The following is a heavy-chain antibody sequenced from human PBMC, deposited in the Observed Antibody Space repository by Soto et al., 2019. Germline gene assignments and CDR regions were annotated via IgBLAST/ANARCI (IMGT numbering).Heavy chain of an antibody. Sequence: TLSLTCTVSGGSISSYYWSWIRQPAGKGLEWIGRIYTSGSTNYNPSLKSRVTMSVDTSKNQFSLKLSSVTAADTAVYYCARAQYSSSWYYFDYWGQGTLVTVSS. D-gene: IGHD6-13*01. CDR2: IYTSGST. J-gene: IGHJ4*02. CDR1: GGSISSYY. CDR3: ARAQYSSSWYYFDY. V-gene: IGHV4-4*07.